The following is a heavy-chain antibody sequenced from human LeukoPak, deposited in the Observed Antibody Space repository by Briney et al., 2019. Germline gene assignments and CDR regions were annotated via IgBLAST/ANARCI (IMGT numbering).Heavy chain of an antibody. CDR1: GYSFTTYW. CDR2: IYPGDSDT. J-gene: IGHJ5*02. CDR3: ARNRYGSGSYYNAFDP. Sequence: GESLKISCQGSGYSFTTYWIGWVRQMPGKGLEWMGIIYPGDSDTRYSPSFQGQVTISADKSISTAYLQWSSLKASDTAMYYCARNRYGSGSYYNAFDPWGQGTLVTVSS. D-gene: IGHD3-10*01. V-gene: IGHV5-51*01.